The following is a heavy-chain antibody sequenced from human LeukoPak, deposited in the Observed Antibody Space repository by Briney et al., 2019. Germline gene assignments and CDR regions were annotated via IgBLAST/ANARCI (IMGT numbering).Heavy chain of an antibody. D-gene: IGHD5-12*01. CDR3: ARHSRSAYTGYENAFDI. CDR2: IYNSANT. CDR1: GDSISSSSYC. Sequence: SETLSLTCTVSGDSISSSSYCWDWIRQPPGKGLEWIGNIYNSANTHYNPSLKTRITMSVDTSENQFSLKLNSVTAADTGIYYCARHSRSAYTGYENAFDIWGQGTMVTVSS. J-gene: IGHJ3*02. V-gene: IGHV4-39*01.